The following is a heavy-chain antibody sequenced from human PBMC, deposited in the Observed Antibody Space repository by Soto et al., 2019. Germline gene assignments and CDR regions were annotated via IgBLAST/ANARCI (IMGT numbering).Heavy chain of an antibody. J-gene: IGHJ5*02. CDR2: IHYGGST. V-gene: IGHV4-30-4*01. D-gene: IGHD2-8*01. CDR1: GGSLSGGDNY. CDR3: ARVAKMLYDRSLLSRRSSNWFDP. Sequence: SETLSLTCTVSGGSLSGGDNYWSWIRHLPGKGLEWIGHIHYGGSTYYSPSFKSRVTLSVDTSKSQFSLKLSSVTAADTAVYYCARVAKMLYDRSLLSRRSSNWFDPWGQGTLVTVSS.